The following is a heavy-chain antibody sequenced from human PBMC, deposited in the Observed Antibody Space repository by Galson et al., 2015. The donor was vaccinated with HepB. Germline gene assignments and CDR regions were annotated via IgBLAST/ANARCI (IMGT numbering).Heavy chain of an antibody. Sequence: SLRLSCAASGFTFSLYGMHWVRQAPGKGLEWVAVIWSDGDVKYYGDSVKGRLTVSKDNSKNTLYLQMSSLRVEDTAVYYCAREGHDNRHSPDPNAHYYIMDVWGKGTTVSVSS. D-gene: IGHD1-1*01. V-gene: IGHV3-33*01. J-gene: IGHJ6*04. CDR1: GFTFSLYG. CDR3: AREGHDNRHSPDPNAHYYIMDV. CDR2: IWSDGDVK.